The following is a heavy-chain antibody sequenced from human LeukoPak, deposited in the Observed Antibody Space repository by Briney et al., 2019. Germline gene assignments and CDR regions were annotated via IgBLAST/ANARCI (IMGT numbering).Heavy chain of an antibody. D-gene: IGHD6-13*01. V-gene: IGHV3-23*01. CDR3: ARETAAVGIPDY. Sequence: GGSLRLSCAASGFTFSSYAMSWVRQAPGKGLEWVSAISGSGGSTYYADSVKGRFTISRDNSKNTLYLQMNSLTVEDTAVYYCARETAAVGIPDYWGQGTLVTVSS. CDR1: GFTFSSYA. CDR2: ISGSGGST. J-gene: IGHJ4*02.